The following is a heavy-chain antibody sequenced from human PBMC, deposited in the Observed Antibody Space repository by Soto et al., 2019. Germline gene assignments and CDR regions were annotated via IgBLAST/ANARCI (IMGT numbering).Heavy chain of an antibody. V-gene: IGHV6-1*01. D-gene: IGHD5-12*01. CDR2: TYYRSKWYN. J-gene: IGHJ6*02. CDR1: GDSVSSNSAA. CDR3: AREGLAPSYYCYGRDV. Sequence: SQTLSLTCVISGDSVSSNSAAWNWIRQSPSRGLEWLGRTYYRSKWYNDYAVSVKSRITINPDTSKNQFSLQLNSVTPEDTAVYYCAREGLAPSYYCYGRDVWGQGTTVTVSS.